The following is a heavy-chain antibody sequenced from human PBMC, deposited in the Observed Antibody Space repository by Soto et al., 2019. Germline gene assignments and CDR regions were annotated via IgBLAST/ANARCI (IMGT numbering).Heavy chain of an antibody. CDR2: IKSKTDGGTT. V-gene: IGHV3-15*01. Sequence: EVRLVESGGGLVKPGGSLRLSCAASGFTFSNAWMSWVRQAPGKGLEWVGRIKSKTDGGTTDYAAPVKGRFTISRDDSKNTLYLQMNSLKTEDTAVYYCTTGEVLRYFDWLSKHDYYYYGMDVWGQGTTVTVSS. CDR3: TTGEVLRYFDWLSKHDYYYYGMDV. CDR1: GFTFSNAW. D-gene: IGHD3-9*01. J-gene: IGHJ6*02.